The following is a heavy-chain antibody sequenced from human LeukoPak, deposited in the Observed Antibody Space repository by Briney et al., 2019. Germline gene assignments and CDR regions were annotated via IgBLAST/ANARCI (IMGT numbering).Heavy chain of an antibody. J-gene: IGHJ4*02. CDR3: ARGGGRTNYYFDY. D-gene: IGHD2-15*01. V-gene: IGHV4-61*01. Sequence: SETLSLTCAVSGASVSGSNYYWGWIRQPPGKGLEWIGYIYYSGRTHYKPSLDSRVTISVDMSKNQFSLKLSSVTAADTAVYYCARGGGRTNYYFDYWGQGSLVTVSS. CDR1: GASVSGSNYY. CDR2: IYYSGRT.